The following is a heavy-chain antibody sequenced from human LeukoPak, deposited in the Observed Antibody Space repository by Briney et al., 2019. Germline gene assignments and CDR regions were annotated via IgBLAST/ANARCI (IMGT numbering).Heavy chain of an antibody. J-gene: IGHJ3*02. CDR1: GFTFSNYG. CDR3: ARDLEDSSPFGAFDM. V-gene: IGHV3-33*01. CDR2: KWFDGIRQ. D-gene: IGHD3-22*01. Sequence: GGSLILSCAAYGFTFSNYGMHWVRQVPGKGQERVAAKWFDGIRQYYADSVKGRLTISRDNSKNTLYLQMNSLRAEDTAVYYCARDLEDSSPFGAFDMWGQGTMVTVSS.